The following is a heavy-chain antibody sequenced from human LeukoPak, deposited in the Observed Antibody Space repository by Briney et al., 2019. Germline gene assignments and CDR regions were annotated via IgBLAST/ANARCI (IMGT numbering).Heavy chain of an antibody. CDR2: FSGSGVST. J-gene: IGHJ2*01. D-gene: IGHD6-19*01. V-gene: IGHV3-23*01. Sequence: PGGSLRLSCAASAFTFSSYAMSWVRQAPGKGLEWVSAFSGSGVSTYYADSVEGRFTISRDNSKNTLYLQMNSLRAEDTAVYYCAKCEPGIAVAGTSWYFDLWGRGTLVTVSS. CDR1: AFTFSSYA. CDR3: AKCEPGIAVAGTSWYFDL.